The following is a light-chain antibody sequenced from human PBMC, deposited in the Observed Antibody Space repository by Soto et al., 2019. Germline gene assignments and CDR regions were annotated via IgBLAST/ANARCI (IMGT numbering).Light chain of an antibody. CDR2: YDD. V-gene: IGLV1-36*01. Sequence: QSVLTQPPSVSAAPRQRVTISCSGRTSNIGTNAVNWYQQIPGKAPKLLIYYDDLLPSGISDRFSASKSGTSASLAISGLQAEDEADYYCSSYTSSSTRKFGGGTKLTVL. J-gene: IGLJ2*01. CDR1: TSNIGTNA. CDR3: SSYTSSSTRK.